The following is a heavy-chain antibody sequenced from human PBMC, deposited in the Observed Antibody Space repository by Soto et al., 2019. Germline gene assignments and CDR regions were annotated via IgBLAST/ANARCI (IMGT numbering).Heavy chain of an antibody. V-gene: IGHV4-34*01. D-gene: IGHD6-19*01. CDR2: INHSGST. Sequence: SETLSLTCAVYGGSFSGYYWSWIRQPPGKGLEWIGEINHSGSTNYNPSLKSRVTISVDTSKNQFSLKLSSVTAADTAVYYCARVVVAGTSGFTDYWGQGTLVTVSS. CDR3: ARVVVAGTSGFTDY. J-gene: IGHJ4*02. CDR1: GGSFSGYY.